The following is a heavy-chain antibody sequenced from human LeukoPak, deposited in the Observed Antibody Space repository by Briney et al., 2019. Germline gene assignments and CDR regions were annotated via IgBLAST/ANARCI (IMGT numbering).Heavy chain of an antibody. CDR3: ARAGGYCSSTSCTRDAFDI. D-gene: IGHD2-2*01. J-gene: IGHJ3*02. V-gene: IGHV1-2*02. CDR2: INPHSGGT. CDR1: GYTFTGYY. Sequence: ASVKVSCKASGYTFTGYYMHWVRQAPGQGLEWMGWINPHSGGTNYAQKFQGRVTMTRDTSISTTYMELSRLRSDDTAVYYCARAGGYCSSTSCTRDAFDIWGQGTMVTVSS.